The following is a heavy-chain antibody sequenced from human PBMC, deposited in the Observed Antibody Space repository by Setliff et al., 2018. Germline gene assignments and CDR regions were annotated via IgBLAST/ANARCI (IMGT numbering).Heavy chain of an antibody. D-gene: IGHD3-10*01. Sequence: PGGSLRLSCAASGFTVSTFSMHWVRQAPGKGLEWVSAISGSGGSTYYADSVKGRFTISRDNSKNTLYLQMNSLRAEDTAVYYCRVWIGDLSRDFWGRGTLVTVSS. V-gene: IGHV3-23*01. CDR2: ISGSGGST. J-gene: IGHJ4*02. CDR1: GFTVSTFS. CDR3: RVWIGDLSRDF.